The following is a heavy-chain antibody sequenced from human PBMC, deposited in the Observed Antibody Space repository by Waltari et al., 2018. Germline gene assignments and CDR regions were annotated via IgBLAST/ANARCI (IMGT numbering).Heavy chain of an antibody. CDR1: GETLHSYA. V-gene: IGHV1-8*01. CDR2: MNPNSGNT. Sequence: QVQPVQSGAEVKKPGASVKVSCMASGETLHSYARYWVRQATGQGLEWMGWMNPNSGNTGYAQKFQGRVTMTRNTSISTAYMELSSLRSEDTAVYYCARRYYYGMDVWGQGTTVTVSS. J-gene: IGHJ6*02. CDR3: ARRYYYGMDV.